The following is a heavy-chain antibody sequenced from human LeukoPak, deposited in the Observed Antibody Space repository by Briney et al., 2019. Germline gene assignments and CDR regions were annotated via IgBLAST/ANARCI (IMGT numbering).Heavy chain of an antibody. CDR3: ARSVTGTLDV. Sequence: GGSVSLFCSACGFTFSSYSMNWVRQAPGKGLAWVSSISSSSSYIYYADSVKDRFTISRDKAKNSLYLQMNSLRAEDTAVYYCARSVTGTLDVWGKGTTVTVSS. D-gene: IGHD1-20*01. CDR2: ISSSSSYI. V-gene: IGHV3-21*01. CDR1: GFTFSSYS. J-gene: IGHJ6*04.